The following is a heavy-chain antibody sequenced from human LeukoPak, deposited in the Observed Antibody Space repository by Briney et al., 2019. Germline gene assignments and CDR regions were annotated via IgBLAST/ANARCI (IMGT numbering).Heavy chain of an antibody. V-gene: IGHV3-23*01. Sequence: GGSLRLSCTASGFTFSTYTMTWVRQAPGKGLDWVSAIGASGADTYYADSAKGRFTVSRDNSKNTLYLQMSSLRADDTAVYFCAKRPRDSSGYYLGAFDGWGQGTTVTVSS. CDR1: GFTFSTYT. D-gene: IGHD3-22*01. CDR3: AKRPRDSSGYYLGAFDG. CDR2: IGASGADT. J-gene: IGHJ3*01.